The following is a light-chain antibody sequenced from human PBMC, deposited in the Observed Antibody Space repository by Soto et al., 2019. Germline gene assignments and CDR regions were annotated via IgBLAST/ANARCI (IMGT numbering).Light chain of an antibody. Sequence: DIVLTQSPGTLSLSPGERATLSCEASQSINSRSLAWYQQKPGQAPRLLIYDASSRATGIPDRFSASGSGTDFTLTISSLEPEDFAVYYCQQYVASPYTFGQGTKVEIK. CDR1: QSINSRS. CDR2: DAS. V-gene: IGKV3-20*01. J-gene: IGKJ2*01. CDR3: QQYVASPYT.